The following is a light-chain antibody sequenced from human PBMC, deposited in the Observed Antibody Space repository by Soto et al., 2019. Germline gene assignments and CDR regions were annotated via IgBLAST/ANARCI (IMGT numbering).Light chain of an antibody. CDR2: DAS. CDR1: QSVSSY. CDR3: HQRSSWPRGT. J-gene: IGKJ1*01. V-gene: IGKV3-11*01. Sequence: EVVLTQSPATLSLSPGESATLSCRASQSVSSYLAWYQQQPGQGPRLLIDDASNRATGVSARFSGSGSGTDFTLTISRLEPEDFAGYYCHQRSSWPRGTIGHGTSVDSK.